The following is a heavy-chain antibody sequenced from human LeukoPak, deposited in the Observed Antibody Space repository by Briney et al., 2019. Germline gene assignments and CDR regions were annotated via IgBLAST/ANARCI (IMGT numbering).Heavy chain of an antibody. CDR2: VHTSGST. Sequence: SETLSLTCTVSGASISTYYWSWIRQPAGKGLEWIGRVHTSGSTNYNPSLKSRVTMSVDTAKNQFSLKLSSATAADTAVYYCARGQWFRAFWSRGTPVTVSS. D-gene: IGHD3-10*01. V-gene: IGHV4-4*07. CDR3: ARGQWFRAF. CDR1: GASISTYY. J-gene: IGHJ4*02.